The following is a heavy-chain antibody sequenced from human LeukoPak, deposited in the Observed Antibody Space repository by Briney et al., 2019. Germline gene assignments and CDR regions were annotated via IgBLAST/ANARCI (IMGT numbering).Heavy chain of an antibody. CDR2: ISGSGGST. V-gene: IGHV3-23*01. Sequence: PGGSLRLSCAASGFTFSSYAMSWVCQAPGKGLEWVSAISGSGGSTYYADSVKGRFTISRDNSKNTLYLQMNSLRAEDTAVYYCAKQFLGYKELDIWGQGTMVTVSS. D-gene: IGHD1-1*01. J-gene: IGHJ3*02. CDR3: AKQFLGYKELDI. CDR1: GFTFSSYA.